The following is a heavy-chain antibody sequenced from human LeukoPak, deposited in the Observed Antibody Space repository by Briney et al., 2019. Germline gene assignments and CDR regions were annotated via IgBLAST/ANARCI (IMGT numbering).Heavy chain of an antibody. CDR2: INHRGSA. V-gene: IGHV4-34*01. J-gene: IGHJ6*02. Sequence: SETLSLTCAVYGGSFSGYYWSWVRQPPGKGLEWVGEINHRGSANYNPSLKSRVTISIDTSKNQFSLKVTSVTAADTAVYYCARVYPDVWGQGTTVTVSS. CDR3: ARVYPDV. CDR1: GGSFSGYY. D-gene: IGHD2-8*01.